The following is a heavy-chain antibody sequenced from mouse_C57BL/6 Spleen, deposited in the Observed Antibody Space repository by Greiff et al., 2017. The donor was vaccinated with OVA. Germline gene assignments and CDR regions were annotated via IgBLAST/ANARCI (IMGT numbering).Heavy chain of an antibody. V-gene: IGHV14-4*01. Sequence: VQLKQSGAELVRPGASVKLSCTASGFNIKDDYMHWVKQRPEQGLEWIGWIDPENGDTEYASKFQGKATITADTSSNTAYLQLSSLTSEDTAVYYCTTEGYSAMDYWGQGTSVTVSS. CDR2: IDPENGDT. CDR1: GFNIKDDY. J-gene: IGHJ4*01. CDR3: TTEGYSAMDY.